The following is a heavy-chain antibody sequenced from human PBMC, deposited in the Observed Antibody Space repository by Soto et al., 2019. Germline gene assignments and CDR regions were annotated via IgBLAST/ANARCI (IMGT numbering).Heavy chain of an antibody. D-gene: IGHD5-12*01. CDR3: ARVYSGYDFMNPRDAFDI. J-gene: IGHJ3*02. CDR1: GFTFSGFTFSSYG. CDR2: ISYDGSNK. Sequence: PGGSLRLSCAASGFTFSGFTFSSYGMHWVRQAPGKGLEWVAVISYDGSNKYYADSVKGRFTISRDNAKNSLYLQMNSLRAEDTALYYCARVYSGYDFMNPRDAFDIWGQGTMVTVSS. V-gene: IGHV3-30*03.